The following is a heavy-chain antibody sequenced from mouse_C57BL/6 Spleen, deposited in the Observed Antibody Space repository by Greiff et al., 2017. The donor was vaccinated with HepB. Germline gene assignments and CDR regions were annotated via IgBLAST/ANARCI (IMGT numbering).Heavy chain of an antibody. CDR1: GYTFTDYE. CDR3: TRVEIYGSSGAWFAY. J-gene: IGHJ3*01. CDR2: IDPETGGT. D-gene: IGHD1-1*01. Sequence: VQLQESGAELVRPGASVTLSCKASGYTFTDYEMHWVKQTPVHGLEWIGAIDPETGGTAYNQKFKGKAILTADKSSSTAYMELRSLTSEDSAVYYGTRVEIYGSSGAWFAYWGQGTLVTVSA. V-gene: IGHV1-15*01.